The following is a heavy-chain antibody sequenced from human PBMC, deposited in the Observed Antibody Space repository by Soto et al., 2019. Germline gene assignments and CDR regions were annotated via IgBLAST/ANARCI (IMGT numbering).Heavy chain of an antibody. Sequence: ASVKVSCKVSGYTLTELSMHWVRQAPGKGLEWMGGFDPEDGETIYAQKFQGRVTMTEGTSTDTAYMELSSLRSEDTAVYYCAARNYGDLPDFDYWGQGTLVTVSS. V-gene: IGHV1-24*01. J-gene: IGHJ4*02. CDR3: AARNYGDLPDFDY. CDR2: FDPEDGET. D-gene: IGHD4-17*01. CDR1: GYTLTELS.